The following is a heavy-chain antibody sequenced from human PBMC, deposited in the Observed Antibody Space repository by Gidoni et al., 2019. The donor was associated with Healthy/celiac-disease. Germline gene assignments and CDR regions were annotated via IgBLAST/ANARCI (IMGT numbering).Heavy chain of an antibody. D-gene: IGHD3-10*01. V-gene: IGHV4-34*01. CDR2: INHSGST. Sequence: QVQLQQWGAGLLKPSETLSLTCAVYGGSFSGYYWSWIRQPPGKGLEWIGEINHSGSTNYNPSLKSRVTISVDTSKNQFSLKLSSVTAADTAVYYCARDRPKPITMVRGADGGWFDPWGQGTLVTVSS. J-gene: IGHJ5*02. CDR3: ARDRPKPITMVRGADGGWFDP. CDR1: GGSFSGYY.